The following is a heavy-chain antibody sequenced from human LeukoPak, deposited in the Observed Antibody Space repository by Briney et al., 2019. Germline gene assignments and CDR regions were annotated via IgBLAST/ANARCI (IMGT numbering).Heavy chain of an antibody. D-gene: IGHD2-21*02. Sequence: SETLSLTCTVSGGSITSGNNYWSWIRQHPGTGLEWIGYIYYSGSTYYNPSLKSRVTISVDTSKNQFSLKLSSVTAADTAVYYCARRKGPPRAQSGDRQKNYYYYYMDVWGKGTTVTVSS. V-gene: IGHV4-31*03. CDR3: ARRKGPPRAQSGDRQKNYYYYYMDV. J-gene: IGHJ6*03. CDR1: GGSITSGNNY. CDR2: IYYSGST.